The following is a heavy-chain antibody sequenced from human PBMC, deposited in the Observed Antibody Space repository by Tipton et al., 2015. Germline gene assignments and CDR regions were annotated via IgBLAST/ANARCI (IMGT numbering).Heavy chain of an antibody. J-gene: IGHJ6*02. CDR2: ISYTDGA. CDR1: GGSVTSGSYY. V-gene: IGHV4-61*01. D-gene: IGHD5-24*01. CDR3: ARDLEHGMDV. Sequence: TLSLTCTVSGGSVTSGSYYWSWIRQPPGKGLEWIGYISYTDGAHYNPALKSRVTISVDTSKNQFSLTLNSAAVADTAVYFCARDLEHGMDVWGQGTTVTVS.